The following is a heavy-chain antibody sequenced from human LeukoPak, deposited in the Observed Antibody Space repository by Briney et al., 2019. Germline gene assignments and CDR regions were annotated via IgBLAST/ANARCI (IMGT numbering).Heavy chain of an antibody. V-gene: IGHV3-23*01. CDR1: GFTFSSYA. J-gene: IGHJ4*02. CDR3: AKEGASMARAQRFDY. CDR2: ISGSGDST. D-gene: IGHD3-10*01. Sequence: GGSLRLSCAASGFTFSSYAMTWVRQAPGKGLEWVSGISGSGDSTYYADSVKGRFTISRDNSKNTLYLQMHSLRAEDTAVYYCAKEGASMARAQRFDYWGQGTLVTVSS.